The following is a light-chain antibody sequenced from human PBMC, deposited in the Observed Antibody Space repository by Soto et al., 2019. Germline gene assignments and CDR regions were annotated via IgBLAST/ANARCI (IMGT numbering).Light chain of an antibody. CDR3: QQYDNYPLT. CDR2: DAS. Sequence: DIQMTQSPSTLSASVGDKVTITCRASRSVRSCLAWYQQKPGRAPKFLIYDASSLDSGVPSRFSGSGSGTEITLTTSNLQPDDFATYYYQQYDNYPLTFGGGTKKDIK. J-gene: IGKJ4*01. CDR1: RSVRSC. V-gene: IGKV1-5*01.